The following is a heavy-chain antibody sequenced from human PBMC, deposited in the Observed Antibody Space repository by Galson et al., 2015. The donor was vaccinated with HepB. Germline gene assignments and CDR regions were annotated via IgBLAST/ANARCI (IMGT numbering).Heavy chain of an antibody. V-gene: IGHV3-30*04. J-gene: IGHJ4*02. D-gene: IGHD4-11*01. CDR1: GFTFRSHP. Sequence: SLRLSCAASGFTFRSHPMHWVRQAPGKGLEWLAVISYDGSHKFYADSVKGRFTISRENSNNTLHLQLNSLRPEDTSLYFCARDFEFYSATYIDHWGQGTLVTVSS. CDR2: ISYDGSHK. CDR3: ARDFEFYSATYIDH.